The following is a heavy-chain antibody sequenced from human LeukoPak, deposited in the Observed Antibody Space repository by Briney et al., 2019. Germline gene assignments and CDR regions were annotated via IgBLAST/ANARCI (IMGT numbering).Heavy chain of an antibody. D-gene: IGHD3-22*01. CDR3: GRSDGYSVYYSN. CDR2: IYYSGST. CDR1: GGSISSYY. Sequence: SETLSLTCTVSGGSISSYYWSWIRQPPGKGLEWIGYIYYSGSTNYNPSLKSRVTISVDTSKNQFSLKLSSVTAADTAVYYCGRSDGYSVYYSNGGQGPLVTVSS. J-gene: IGHJ4*02. V-gene: IGHV4-59*01.